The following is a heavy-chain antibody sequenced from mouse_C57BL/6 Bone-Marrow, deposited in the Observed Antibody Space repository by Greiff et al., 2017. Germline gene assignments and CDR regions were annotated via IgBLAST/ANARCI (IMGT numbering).Heavy chain of an antibody. D-gene: IGHD2-13*01. Sequence: EVKVVESGGGLVQPGGSLKLSCAASGFTFSDYGMAWVRQAPRKGPEWVAFISNLAYSIYYAYTVTGRFTISRENANNTLYLEMSSLRSEDTAMYYCARHGDYYPFAYWGQGTLVTVSA. J-gene: IGHJ3*01. V-gene: IGHV5-15*01. CDR2: ISNLAYSI. CDR3: ARHGDYYPFAY. CDR1: GFTFSDYG.